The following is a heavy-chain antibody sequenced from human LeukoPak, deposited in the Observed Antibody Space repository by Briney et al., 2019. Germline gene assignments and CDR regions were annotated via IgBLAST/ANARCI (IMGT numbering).Heavy chain of an antibody. CDR1: GGSISSYY. CDR3: ARAVTYYYDSRGYPTLDY. D-gene: IGHD3-22*01. Sequence: PSETLSLTCSVSGGSISSYYWSWIRQPPGKGLEWIGYIYYSGSTNYSPSLKSRVTISVDMSKNQFSLKLSSVTAADTAVYYCARAVTYYYDSRGYPTLDYWGQGTLVTVSS. V-gene: IGHV4-59*08. J-gene: IGHJ4*02. CDR2: IYYSGST.